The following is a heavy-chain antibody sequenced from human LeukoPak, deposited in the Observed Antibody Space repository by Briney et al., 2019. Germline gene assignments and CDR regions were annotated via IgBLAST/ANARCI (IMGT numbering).Heavy chain of an antibody. CDR1: GYSISNDYY. CDR3: ARNFIWDSDY. J-gene: IGHJ4*02. CDR2: IYYSGST. Sequence: SETLSLTCTVSGYSISNDYYWGWIRQPPGKGLEWIGSIYYSGSTYYNPSLKSRVTISVDTSKNQFSLKLSSVTAADTAVYYCARNFIWDSDYWGQGTLGTVSS. D-gene: IGHD1-26*01. V-gene: IGHV4-38-2*02.